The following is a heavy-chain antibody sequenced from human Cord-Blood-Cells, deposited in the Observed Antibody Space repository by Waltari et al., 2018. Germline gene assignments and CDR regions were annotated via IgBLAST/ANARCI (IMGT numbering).Heavy chain of an antibody. D-gene: IGHD3-22*01. CDR1: GYTLTELS. V-gene: IGHV1-24*01. J-gene: IGHJ4*02. CDR3: ATNTPPYDSSGYYFDY. Sequence: QVQLVQSGAEVKQPGASVKVSCKVAGYTLTELSMPWVRQTTGKGLEWMGGFDPEDGETIYAQKFQGRVTMTEDTATDTAYMELSSLRSEDTAVYYCATNTPPYDSSGYYFDYWGQGTLVTVSS. CDR2: FDPEDGET.